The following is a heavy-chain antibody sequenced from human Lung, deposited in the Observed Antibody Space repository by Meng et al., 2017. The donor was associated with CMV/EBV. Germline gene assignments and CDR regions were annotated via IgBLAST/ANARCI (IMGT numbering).Heavy chain of an antibody. V-gene: IGHV3-74*01. Sequence: GGSLRLSCAASGFTFSKSWIHWVRQAPGKGLVWVSRINDDGSSTTYADSVKGRFTVSRDNAKDTLYLQMSSLRAEDTAVYYCATETFHDFGSGYVPFDYWGQGTLVTGSS. CDR1: GFTFSKSW. CDR2: INDDGSST. CDR3: ATETFHDFGSGYVPFDY. J-gene: IGHJ4*02. D-gene: IGHD3-3*01.